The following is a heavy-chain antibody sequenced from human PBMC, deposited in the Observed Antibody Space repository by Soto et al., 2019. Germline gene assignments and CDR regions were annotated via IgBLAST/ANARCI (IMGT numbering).Heavy chain of an antibody. D-gene: IGHD6-13*01. CDR2: FYYSGST. V-gene: IGHV4-39*01. CDR1: GGAISSSSYY. Sequence: QEHLQESGPGLVKLSETLSRTCTVSGGAISSSSYYWGWIRQPPGKGLEWIGSFYYSGSTYYNPSLKSRVSITVDTSKNQFLLKLSSVIAADTAVYYCARHCRLYSRPPGWFDPWGQGTLVTVSS. CDR3: ARHCRLYSRPPGWFDP. J-gene: IGHJ5*02.